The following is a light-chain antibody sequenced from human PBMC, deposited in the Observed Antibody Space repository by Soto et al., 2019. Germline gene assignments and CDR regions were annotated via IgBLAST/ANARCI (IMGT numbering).Light chain of an antibody. CDR2: LAS. CDR3: MQAPQTPYT. Sequence: DLVMTQSPLSLPVTPGEPASISCRSSQSLLNTNAYYYLDWYLQRPGQSPQLLIYLASTRASGVAGRFSGSVSCTYYTLKISRVEAEDVGVYYCMQAPQTPYTFRQGTKLEIK. CDR1: QSLLNTNAYYY. V-gene: IGKV2-28*01. J-gene: IGKJ2*01.